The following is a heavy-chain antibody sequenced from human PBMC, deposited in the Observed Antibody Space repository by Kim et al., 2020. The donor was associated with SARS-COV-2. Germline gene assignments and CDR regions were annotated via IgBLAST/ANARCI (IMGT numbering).Heavy chain of an antibody. Sequence: GGSLRLSCAASGFTFSSYGMHWVRQAPGKGLEWVAVISYDGSNKYYADSVKGRFTISRDNSKNTLYLQMNSLRAEDTAVYYCAKDGACSSTSCYNYYYYGMDVWGQGTTVTVSS. V-gene: IGHV3-30*18. J-gene: IGHJ6*02. CDR3: AKDGACSSTSCYNYYYYGMDV. CDR2: ISYDGSNK. D-gene: IGHD2-2*02. CDR1: GFTFSSYG.